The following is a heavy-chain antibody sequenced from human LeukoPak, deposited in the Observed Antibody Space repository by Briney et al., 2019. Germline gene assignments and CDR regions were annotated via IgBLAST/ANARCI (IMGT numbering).Heavy chain of an antibody. CDR1: GGSFSGYY. CDR2: INHSGST. D-gene: IGHD5-18*01. V-gene: IGHV4-34*01. Sequence: PSETLSFTCAVYGGSFSGYYWSLIRQPPRQGLEWIGEINHSGSTNYNPSLKSRVTISVDTSKNQFSLKLASVTAADTAVYYCARGRGYHVDYWGQGTLVTVSS. J-gene: IGHJ4*02. CDR3: ARGRGYHVDY.